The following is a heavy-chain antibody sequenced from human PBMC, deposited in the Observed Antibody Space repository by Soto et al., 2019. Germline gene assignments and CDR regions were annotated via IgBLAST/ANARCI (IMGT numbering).Heavy chain of an antibody. V-gene: IGHV3-23*01. Sequence: VQLLESGGDLVQPGGSLRLSCVASGFILNNYAMSWVRQAPGKGLEWVSTIGGTDGDNDGVQWYEDSVKGRFTISRDSSANTLFLHMDNLRAEDSALYYCVKRGRNWGAFDFWGQGTTVVVSS. CDR1: GFILNNYA. CDR3: VKRGRNWGAFDF. CDR2: IGGTDGDNDGVQ. D-gene: IGHD7-27*01. J-gene: IGHJ3*01.